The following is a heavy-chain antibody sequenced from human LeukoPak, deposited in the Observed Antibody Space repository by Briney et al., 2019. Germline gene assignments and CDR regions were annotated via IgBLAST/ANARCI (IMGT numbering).Heavy chain of an antibody. V-gene: IGHV3-48*04. CDR1: GFTFSSYS. J-gene: IGHJ4*02. CDR2: ISSSSSTI. Sequence: PGGSLRLSCAASGFTFSSYSMNWVRQAPGKGLEWVSYISSSSSTIYYTDSVKGRFTISRDNAKNSLYLQMNSLRAEDTAVYYCARGGNYYGSGSSIDYWGQGTLVTVSS. CDR3: ARGGNYYGSGSSIDY. D-gene: IGHD3-10*01.